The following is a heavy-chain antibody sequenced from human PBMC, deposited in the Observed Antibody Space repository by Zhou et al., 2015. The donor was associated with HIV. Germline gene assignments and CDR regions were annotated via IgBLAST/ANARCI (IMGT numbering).Heavy chain of an antibody. V-gene: IGHV1-69*12. J-gene: IGHJ4*02. Sequence: QVQLVQSGAEVKKPGSSVKVSCKASGGTFSSYAISWVRQAPGQGLEWMGGIIPIFGTANYAQKFQGRVTITADESASTAYMELNSLTSDDTAVYYCARQPPEWATYILTGYSPGGFDYWGQGTLVTVSS. D-gene: IGHD3-9*01. CDR3: ARQPPEWATYILTGYSPGGFDY. CDR1: GGTFSSYA. CDR2: IIPIFGTA.